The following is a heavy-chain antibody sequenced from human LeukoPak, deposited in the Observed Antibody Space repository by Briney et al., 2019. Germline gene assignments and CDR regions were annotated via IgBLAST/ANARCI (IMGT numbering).Heavy chain of an antibody. CDR3: ARDANIAVTGTRIGADYYYGMDV. J-gene: IGHJ6*02. CDR2: INPNSGGT. Sequence: ASVKDSCKSSGYTFTDYLIHWVRQAPGQGLQWMGWINPNSGGTKNAHDLQGRVTMTRDTSISTAYMELNRLRSDDTAVYYCARDANIAVTGTRIGADYYYGMDVWGQGTTVTVSS. D-gene: IGHD6-19*01. V-gene: IGHV1-2*02. CDR1: GYTFTDYL.